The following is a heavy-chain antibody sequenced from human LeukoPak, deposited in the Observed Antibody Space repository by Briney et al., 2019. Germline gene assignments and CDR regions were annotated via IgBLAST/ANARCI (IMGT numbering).Heavy chain of an antibody. CDR2: IDPDGTDL. D-gene: IGHD2-2*01. CDR3: VRGSSSF. V-gene: IGHV3-7*04. CDR1: GLTTGNSW. J-gene: IGHJ4*02. Sequence: GGSLRLSCAVSGLTTGNSWMSWVRQAPGKGLEWVANIDPDGTDLYYMDSVKGRFTVSRDNDKNSLYLQMHSLRVEDTATYYCVRGSSSFWGQGTLVTV.